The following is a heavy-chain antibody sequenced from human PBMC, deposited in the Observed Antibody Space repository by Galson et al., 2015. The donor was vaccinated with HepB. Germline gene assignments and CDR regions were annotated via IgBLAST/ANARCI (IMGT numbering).Heavy chain of an antibody. CDR3: VKPPGEDHGRQLWFNYYYYGLDV. CDR2: ISGSGGVT. CDR1: GFTFRSHA. J-gene: IGHJ6*02. V-gene: IGHV3-23*01. Sequence: SLRLSCAASGFTFRSHAMTWVRQAPGKGPEWVSAISGSGGVTYYADSVKGRFTISRDNSRNTLFLQMNSLRAVDTAVYYCVKPPGEDHGRQLWFNYYYYGLDVWGQGTTVTVSS. D-gene: IGHD5-18*01.